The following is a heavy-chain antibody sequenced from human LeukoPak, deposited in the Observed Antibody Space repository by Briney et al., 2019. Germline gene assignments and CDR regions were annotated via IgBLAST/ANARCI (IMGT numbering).Heavy chain of an antibody. CDR1: GGTFSSYA. J-gene: IGHJ5*02. Sequence: GASVKVSCKASGGTFSSYAISWVRQAPGQGLEWMGRIIPILGIANYAQKFQGRATITADKSTSTAYMELSSLRSEDTAVYYCASGVAGLLNWFDPWGQGTLVTVSS. D-gene: IGHD6-19*01. CDR3: ASGVAGLLNWFDP. CDR2: IIPILGIA. V-gene: IGHV1-69*04.